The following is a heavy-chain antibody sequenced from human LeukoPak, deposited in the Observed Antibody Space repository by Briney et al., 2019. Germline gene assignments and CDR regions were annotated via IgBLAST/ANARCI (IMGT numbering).Heavy chain of an antibody. CDR1: GYTFTSYY. V-gene: IGHV1-46*01. CDR3: ARDRRMGAYYGEFDP. J-gene: IGHJ5*02. Sequence: GASVKVSCKASGYTFTSYYMHWVRQAPGQGLEWMGIINPSGGSTSYAQKFQGRVTMTRDTSTSTVYMELSSLRSEDTAVYYCARDRRMGAYYGEFDPWGQGTLVTVSS. D-gene: IGHD2-21*01. CDR2: INPSGGST.